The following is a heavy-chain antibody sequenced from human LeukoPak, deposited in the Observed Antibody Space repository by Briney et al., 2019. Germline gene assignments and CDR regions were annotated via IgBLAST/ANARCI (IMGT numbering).Heavy chain of an antibody. Sequence: GGSLRLSCAASGFTFSSYSMNWVRKAPGKGLEWVSSISSSSSYIYYADSVKRRFTISRDNAKNSQYLQMNSMRAEDTAVYYCARDVGYSYGYEGYYFDYWGQGTLVTVSS. D-gene: IGHD5-18*01. V-gene: IGHV3-21*01. CDR3: ARDVGYSYGYEGYYFDY. CDR2: ISSSSSYI. CDR1: GFTFSSYS. J-gene: IGHJ4*02.